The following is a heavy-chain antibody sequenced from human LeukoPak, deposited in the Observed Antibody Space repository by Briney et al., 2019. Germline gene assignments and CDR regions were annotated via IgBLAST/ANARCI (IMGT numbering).Heavy chain of an antibody. V-gene: IGHV4-34*01. CDR2: INHSGST. CDR3: ARGGGYCSSTSCYGAFDI. Sequence: PSETLSLTCAVYGGSFSGYYWSWIRQPPGKGLEWIGEINHSGSTNYNPSLKSRVTISVDTSKNQFSLKLSSVTAADTAVYYCARGGGYCSSTSCYGAFDIWGQGTMVTVSS. J-gene: IGHJ3*02. CDR1: GGSFSGYY. D-gene: IGHD2-2*01.